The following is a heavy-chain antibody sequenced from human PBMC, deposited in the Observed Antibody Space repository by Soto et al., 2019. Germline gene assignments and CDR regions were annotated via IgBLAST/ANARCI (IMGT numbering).Heavy chain of an antibody. V-gene: IGHV3-72*01. Sequence: GGSLRLSCAASGFTFSDHYMDWVRQAPGKGLEWVGRTRNKANSYTTEYAASVKGRFTISRDDSKNSLYLQMNSLKTEDTAVYYCAGLNYYDRSGYYYSGQGTLVTVSS. CDR3: AGLNYYDRSGYYY. CDR1: GFTFSDHY. D-gene: IGHD3-22*01. J-gene: IGHJ4*02. CDR2: TRNKANSYTT.